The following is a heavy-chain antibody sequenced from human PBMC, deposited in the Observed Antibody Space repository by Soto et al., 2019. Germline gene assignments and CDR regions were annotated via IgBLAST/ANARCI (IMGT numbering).Heavy chain of an antibody. Sequence: EVQLLESGGDLIQPGGSLRLSCVASGLTFGSRAMSWVRQSPGEGLEWVSTITDTGGDAKYADSVRGRFAISRDNSKNTLYLQISALRAEDAAIYFFVSGSDDSYPESRIFDFWGRGTLVTVSS. J-gene: IGHJ4*02. D-gene: IGHD1-1*01. V-gene: IGHV3-23*01. CDR3: VSGSDDSYPESRIFDF. CDR1: GLTFGSRA. CDR2: ITDTGGDA.